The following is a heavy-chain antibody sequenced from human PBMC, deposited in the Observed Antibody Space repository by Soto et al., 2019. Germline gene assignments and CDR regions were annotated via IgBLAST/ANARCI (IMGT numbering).Heavy chain of an antibody. CDR2: IYYSGST. Sequence: SETLSLTCTVSGGSISSYYWSWIRQPPGRGLEWIGFIYYSGSTNYNPSLKSRVTISVDTSKNQFSLKLSSVTAADTAVYYCARSRIEAAGTVYHWGQGTLVTVSS. CDR1: GGSISSYY. V-gene: IGHV4-59*08. J-gene: IGHJ5*02. CDR3: ARSRIEAAGTVYH. D-gene: IGHD6-13*01.